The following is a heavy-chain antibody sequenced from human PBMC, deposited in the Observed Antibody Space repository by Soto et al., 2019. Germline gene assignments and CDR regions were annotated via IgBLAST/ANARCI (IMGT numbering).Heavy chain of an antibody. CDR2: MYYSGSA. D-gene: IGHD3-9*01. V-gene: IGHV4-59*01. Sequence: PSGAPSLTFPVSCGSISCYYWGWIRQPPGKGLEWIGYMYYSGSANYDPSLKSRVTISVDTSKNQFSLKLRSVTAADTAVYYCARAATNYDILTGYGYYYYYMDVWGKGTTVTVSS. J-gene: IGHJ6*03. CDR3: ARAATNYDILTGYGYYYYYMDV. CDR1: CGSISCYY.